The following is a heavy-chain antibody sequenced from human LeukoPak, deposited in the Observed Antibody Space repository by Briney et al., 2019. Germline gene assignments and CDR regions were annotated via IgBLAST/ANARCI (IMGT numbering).Heavy chain of an antibody. V-gene: IGHV1-8*01. Sequence: ASVKVSCKASGYTFTSYDIHWVRQATGQGVEWMGWMNPNSGDTSYAQKFQGRVNMTRNTSISPAYMELSILKSEDTDVYSWARSSPILFWSPYGMDVWGQRNTGTVSS. CDR2: MNPNSGDT. CDR1: GYTFTSYD. CDR3: ARSSPILFWSPYGMDV. D-gene: IGHD2-8*02. J-gene: IGHJ6*02.